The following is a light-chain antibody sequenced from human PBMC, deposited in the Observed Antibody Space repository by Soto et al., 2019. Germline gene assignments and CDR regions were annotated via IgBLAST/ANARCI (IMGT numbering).Light chain of an antibody. CDR2: EDS. Sequence: QSVLTQPASVSGSPGQSITISCTGTSSDVGSYHFVSWYQQHPGKAPKLMIYEDSKRPSGVSNRFSGSKSGNTASLTISGLQAEDEADYYCCSYAGSVIFGGGTQLTVL. J-gene: IGLJ2*01. CDR3: CSYAGSVI. V-gene: IGLV2-23*01. CDR1: SSDVGSYHF.